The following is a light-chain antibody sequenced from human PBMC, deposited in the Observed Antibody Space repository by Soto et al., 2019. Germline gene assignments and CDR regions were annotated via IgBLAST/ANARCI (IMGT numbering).Light chain of an antibody. V-gene: IGLV4-69*01. J-gene: IGLJ1*01. CDR1: SGHSTYA. CDR2: LNSDGSH. Sequence: QLVLTQSPSASASLGASVKVTCTLSSGHSTYAIAWHQQQPEKGPRYLMKLNSDGSHNKGDGIPDRFSGSSSGAERYLTISSLQSEDEADYSCQTWGTGIHVFGTGTKVTVL. CDR3: QTWGTGIHV.